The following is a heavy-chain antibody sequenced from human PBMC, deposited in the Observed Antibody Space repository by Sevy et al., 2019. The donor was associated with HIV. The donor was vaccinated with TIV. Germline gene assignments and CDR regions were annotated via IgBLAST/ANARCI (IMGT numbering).Heavy chain of an antibody. J-gene: IGHJ3*02. D-gene: IGHD2-2*01. V-gene: IGHV4-38-2*01. CDR1: GYSISSGYY. Sequence: SETLSLTCAVSGYSISSGYYWGWIRQPPGKGLEWIGSIYHSGSTYYNPSLKSRVTISIDTSKNQFSLKLSSVNAADTAVYYCARGYCSSTSCYYDAFDIWGQGTMVTVSS. CDR2: IYHSGST. CDR3: ARGYCSSTSCYYDAFDI.